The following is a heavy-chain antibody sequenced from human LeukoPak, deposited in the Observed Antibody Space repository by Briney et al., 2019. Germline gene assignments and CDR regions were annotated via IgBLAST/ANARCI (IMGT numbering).Heavy chain of an antibody. Sequence: PGEALRLSCAASGFPFSSYAMSWVRQAPGKGLEWVPTISNSDDSTYYADSVKGRFTISRDNSKNTLYLQMNSLRAEDTAVYYCAKHRYYYDSSGYYLSWGQGTLVTVSS. CDR2: ISNSDDST. J-gene: IGHJ5*02. V-gene: IGHV3-23*01. CDR3: AKHRYYYDSSGYYLS. CDR1: GFPFSSYA. D-gene: IGHD3-22*01.